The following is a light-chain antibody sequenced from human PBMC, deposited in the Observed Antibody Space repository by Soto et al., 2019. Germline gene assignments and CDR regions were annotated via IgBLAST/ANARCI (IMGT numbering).Light chain of an antibody. V-gene: IGLV4-69*01. CDR3: QTWDTGIRV. CDR2: LSTDGSH. CDR1: SGHSSYA. Sequence: QTVVTQSPSASASLGASVKLTCTLSSGHSSYAIAWHQQQPEKGPRFLMKLSTDGSHIKGDGIPDRFSGSNSGAERYLTISSLQSEDEADYYCQTWDTGIRVFGGGTKLTVL. J-gene: IGLJ3*02.